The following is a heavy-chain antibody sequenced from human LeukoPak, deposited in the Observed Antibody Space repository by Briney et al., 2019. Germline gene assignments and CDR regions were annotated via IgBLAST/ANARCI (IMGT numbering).Heavy chain of an antibody. CDR3: ARAIAAAGTSWFDP. J-gene: IGHJ5*02. CDR2: ISGSSGTI. CDR1: GFTFSSYS. Sequence: GGSLRLSCAASGFTFSSYSMNWVRQAPGKGLEWVSYISGSSGTIYYADSVKGRFTISRDNAKSSLYLQMNSLRAEDTAVYYCARAIAAAGTSWFDPWGQGTLVTVSS. D-gene: IGHD6-13*01. V-gene: IGHV3-48*01.